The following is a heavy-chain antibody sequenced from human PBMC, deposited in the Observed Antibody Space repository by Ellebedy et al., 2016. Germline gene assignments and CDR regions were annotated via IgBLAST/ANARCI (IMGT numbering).Heavy chain of an antibody. CDR3: TRPSPEVWPYLFDY. V-gene: IGHV1-3*01. Sequence: ASVKVSXKASGYTFTSYAMHWVRQAPGQRLEWMGWINAGNGNTKYSQKFQGRVTITRDTSASTAYMELSSLRSEDTAVYYCTRPSPEVWPYLFDYWGQGTLVTVSS. D-gene: IGHD1-14*01. CDR2: INAGNGNT. CDR1: GYTFTSYA. J-gene: IGHJ4*02.